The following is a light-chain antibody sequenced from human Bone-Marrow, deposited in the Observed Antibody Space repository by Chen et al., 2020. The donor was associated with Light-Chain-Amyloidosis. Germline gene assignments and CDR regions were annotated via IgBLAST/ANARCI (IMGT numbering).Light chain of an antibody. J-gene: IGLJ3*02. CDR3: QVWDRSSDRPV. Sequence: SYVLTQPSSVSVAPGQTATIACGGNNIGSTSVHWYQQTPGQAPLLVVYDDSDRPSGIPERLSGSTSGNTATLTSSRVEAGDEAAYYCQVWDRSSDRPVFGGGTKLTVL. V-gene: IGLV3-21*02. CDR1: NIGSTS. CDR2: DDS.